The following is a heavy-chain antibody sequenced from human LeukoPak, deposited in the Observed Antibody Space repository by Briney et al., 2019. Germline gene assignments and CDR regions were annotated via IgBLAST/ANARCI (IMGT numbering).Heavy chain of an antibody. CDR1: GYTFTGYY. CDR2: INPNSGGT. J-gene: IGHJ4*02. V-gene: IGHV1-2*02. Sequence: GASVKVSCKASGYTFTGYYMHWVRQAPGQGLEWMGWINPNSGGTNYAQKFQGRVTMTRDTSISTAYMELSRLRSDDTAVYYCAVVVVPAAIAFDYWGQGTLVTVSS. D-gene: IGHD2-2*01. CDR3: AVVVVPAAIAFDY.